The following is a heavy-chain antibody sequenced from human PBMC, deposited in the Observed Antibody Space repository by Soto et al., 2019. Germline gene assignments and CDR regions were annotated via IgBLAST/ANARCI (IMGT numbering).Heavy chain of an antibody. J-gene: IGHJ4*02. CDR2: IIPNFGTA. V-gene: IGHV1-69*06. CDR3: ASGGEGYYYDSSGYGGLHDY. CDR1: GGTFSSYA. D-gene: IGHD3-22*01. Sequence: QVQLVQSGAEVKKPGSSVKVSCKASGGTFSSYAISWVRQAPGQGLEWMGGIIPNFGTANYAQRFQGRVTITADKSPSTASMELSSLGSEGTAVYYCASGGEGYYYDSSGYGGLHDYWGQGTLVTVSS.